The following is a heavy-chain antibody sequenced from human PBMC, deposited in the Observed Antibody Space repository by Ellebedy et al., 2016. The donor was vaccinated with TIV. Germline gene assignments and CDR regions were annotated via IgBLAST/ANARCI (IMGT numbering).Heavy chain of an antibody. J-gene: IGHJ4*02. D-gene: IGHD5-24*01. V-gene: IGHV3-13*01. Sequence: PGGSLRLPCAASGFTFSRHDMHGVPQPTGKGLAWISGITSAGDTYYLSSVKGRFIISRDSAKNSLYLQMNRLRAEDTAVYYCARATSGFDYWGQGALATVSS. CDR3: ARATSGFDY. CDR1: GFTFSRHD. CDR2: ITSAGDT.